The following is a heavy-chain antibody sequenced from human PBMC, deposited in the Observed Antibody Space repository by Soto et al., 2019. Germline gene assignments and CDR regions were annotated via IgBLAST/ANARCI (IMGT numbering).Heavy chain of an antibody. V-gene: IGHV3-9*01. J-gene: IGHJ4*02. D-gene: IGHD6-19*01. CDR1: GFTFDDYA. CDR2: ISWNSGSI. Sequence: RLSCAASGFTFDDYAMHWVRQAPGKGLEWVSGISWNSGSIGYADSVKGRFTISRDNAKNSLYLQMNSLRAEDTALYYCAKDSSVAGFDYWGQGTLVTVSS. CDR3: AKDSSVAGFDY.